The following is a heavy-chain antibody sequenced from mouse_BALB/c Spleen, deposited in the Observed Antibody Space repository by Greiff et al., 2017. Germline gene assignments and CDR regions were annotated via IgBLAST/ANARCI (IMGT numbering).Heavy chain of an antibody. CDR1: GYSFTSYW. CDR2: IYPGNSDT. J-gene: IGHJ4*01. Sequence: EVMLVESGTVLARPGASVKMSCKASGYSFTSYWMHWVKQRPGQGLEWIGAIYPGNSDTSYNQKFKGKAKLTAVTSASTAYMELSSLTNEDSAVYYCTRGGITTAPYYAMDYWGQGTSVTVSS. V-gene: IGHV1-5*01. CDR3: TRGGITTAPYYAMDY. D-gene: IGHD1-2*01.